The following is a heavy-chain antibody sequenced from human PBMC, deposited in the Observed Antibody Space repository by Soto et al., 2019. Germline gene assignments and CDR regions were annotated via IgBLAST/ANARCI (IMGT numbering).Heavy chain of an antibody. J-gene: IGHJ6*02. CDR3: ARAGVPAAMSPTPHYGMDV. CDR2: IIPIFGTA. D-gene: IGHD2-2*01. Sequence: QVQLVQSGAEVKKPGSSVKVSCKASGGTFSSYAISWVRQAPGQGLEWMGGIIPIFGTANYAQKFQGRVTITADESTSTAYMELSSLISEDTAVYYCARAGVPAAMSPTPHYGMDVWGQGTTGTVSS. V-gene: IGHV1-69*01. CDR1: GGTFSSYA.